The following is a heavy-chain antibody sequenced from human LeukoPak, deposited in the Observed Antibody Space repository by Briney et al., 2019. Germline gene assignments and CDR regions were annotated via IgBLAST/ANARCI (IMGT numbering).Heavy chain of an antibody. CDR2: INHSGST. Sequence: SETLSLTCAVYGGSFSGYYWSWIRQPPGKGLEWIGEINHSGSTNYNPSLKSRVTISVDTSKNQFSLKLSSVTAADTAVYYCARTLLWFGVGYFDYWGQGTLVTVSS. CDR3: ARTLLWFGVGYFDY. CDR1: GGSFSGYY. V-gene: IGHV4-34*01. D-gene: IGHD3-10*01. J-gene: IGHJ4*02.